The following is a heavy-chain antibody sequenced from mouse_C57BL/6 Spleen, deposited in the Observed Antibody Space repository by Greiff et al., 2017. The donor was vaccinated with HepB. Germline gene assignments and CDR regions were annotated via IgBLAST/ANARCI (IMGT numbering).Heavy chain of an antibody. Sequence: QVQLQQPGAELVKPGASVKVSCKASGYTFTSYWMHWVKQRPGQGLEWIGRIHPSDSDTNYNQKFKGKATLTVDKSSSTAYMQLSSLTSEDSAVYYCAMRSTMITRFFYAMDYWGQGTSVTVSS. D-gene: IGHD2-4*01. J-gene: IGHJ4*01. CDR3: AMRSTMITRFFYAMDY. CDR1: GYTFTSYW. CDR2: IHPSDSDT. V-gene: IGHV1-74*01.